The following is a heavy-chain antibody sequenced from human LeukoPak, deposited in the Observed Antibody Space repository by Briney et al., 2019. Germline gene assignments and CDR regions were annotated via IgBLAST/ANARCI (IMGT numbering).Heavy chain of an antibody. V-gene: IGHV4-38-2*02. CDR3: ARKYYDFWSGFNWFDP. D-gene: IGHD3-3*01. CDR2: IYHSGST. CDR1: GYSISSGYY. Sequence: SETLSLTCTVSGYSISSGYYWGWIRQPPGKGLEWIGSIYHSGSTYYNPSLKSRVTISVDTSKNQFFLKLSSVTAADTAVYYCARKYYDFWSGFNWFDPWGQGTLVTVSS. J-gene: IGHJ5*02.